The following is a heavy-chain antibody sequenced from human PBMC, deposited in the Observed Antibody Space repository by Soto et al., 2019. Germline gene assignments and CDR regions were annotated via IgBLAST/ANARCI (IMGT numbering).Heavy chain of an antibody. CDR2: IKQDGSEK. J-gene: IGHJ6*03. CDR3: ARVYCSSTSCYAYYYYYMDV. Sequence: EGSLRLSCAASGFTFSSYWMSWVRQAPGKGLEWVANIKQDGSEKYYVDSVKGRFTISRDNAKNSLYLQMNSLRAEDTAVYYCARVYCSSTSCYAYYYYYMDVWGKGTTVTVSS. D-gene: IGHD2-2*01. CDR1: GFTFSSYW. V-gene: IGHV3-7*01.